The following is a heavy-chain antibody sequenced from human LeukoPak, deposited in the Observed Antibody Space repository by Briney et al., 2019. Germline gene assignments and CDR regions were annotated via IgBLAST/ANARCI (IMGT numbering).Heavy chain of an antibody. Sequence: KPSETLSLTCTVSGGSISSYYWGWIRQPPGKGLEWIGSIYHSGSTYYNPSLKSRVTISVDTSKNQFSLKLSSVTAADTAVYYCARHPPYDSSGYYTPPDYWGQGTLVTVSS. J-gene: IGHJ4*02. CDR3: ARHPPYDSSGYYTPPDY. D-gene: IGHD3-22*01. CDR1: GGSISSYY. V-gene: IGHV4-38-2*02. CDR2: IYHSGST.